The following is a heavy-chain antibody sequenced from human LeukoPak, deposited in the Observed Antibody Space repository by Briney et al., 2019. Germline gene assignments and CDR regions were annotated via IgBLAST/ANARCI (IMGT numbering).Heavy chain of an antibody. Sequence: SETLSLTCTVSGGAISSDYWSWIRQPPGKGREWIGYIYYSGSTIYNPSLQSRVPISVDTSKTQFSLKLSSVTAADTAVYYCASRIASESSYGLDYWGQGALVTVSS. V-gene: IGHV4-59*08. CDR3: ASRIASESSYGLDY. CDR2: IYYSGST. J-gene: IGHJ4*02. CDR1: GGAISSDY. D-gene: IGHD6-25*01.